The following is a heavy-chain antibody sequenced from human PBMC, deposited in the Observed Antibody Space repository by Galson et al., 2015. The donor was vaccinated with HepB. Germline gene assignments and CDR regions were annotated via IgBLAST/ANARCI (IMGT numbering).Heavy chain of an antibody. V-gene: IGHV3-9*01. J-gene: IGHJ5*02. CDR3: AKGSSWYGWIDP. CDR2: ISWNSGSI. D-gene: IGHD6-13*01. CDR1: GFTFDDYA. Sequence: SLRLSCAASGFTFDDYAMHWVRQAPGKGLEWVSGISWNSGSIGYADSVKGRFTISRDNAKNSLYLQMNSLRAEDTALYYCAKGSSWYGWIDPWGQGTLVTVSS.